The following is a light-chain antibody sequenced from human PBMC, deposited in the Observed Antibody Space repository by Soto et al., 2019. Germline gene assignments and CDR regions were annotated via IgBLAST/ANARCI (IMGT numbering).Light chain of an antibody. Sequence: EIVMTPSPATLSVSPGEGATLSCKASQNVYNNLAWYQQRPGQPPRLLIYDASTRATGISARFSGSGYGTEFTLTSSSLQAEDSAVYFCQQCRNWPLTFGGGTKV. CDR3: QQCRNWPLT. CDR2: DAS. V-gene: IGKV3-15*01. J-gene: IGKJ4*01. CDR1: QNVYNN.